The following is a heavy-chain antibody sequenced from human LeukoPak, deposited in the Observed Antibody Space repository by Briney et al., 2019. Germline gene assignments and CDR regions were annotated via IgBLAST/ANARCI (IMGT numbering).Heavy chain of an antibody. Sequence: GGSLRLSCAASGFTFNTYGMNWVRQAPGKGLEWISYISSDSTTTYYADSVKGRFIISRDNAKNSLFLHMNGLRAEDTAVYYCEVMVYALFDCWGQGALVTVSS. CDR2: ISSDSTTT. CDR3: EVMVYALFDC. J-gene: IGHJ4*02. D-gene: IGHD2-8*01. V-gene: IGHV3-48*01. CDR1: GFTFNTYG.